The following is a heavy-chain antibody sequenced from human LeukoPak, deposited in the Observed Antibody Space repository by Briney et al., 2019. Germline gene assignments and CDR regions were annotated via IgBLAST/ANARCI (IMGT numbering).Heavy chain of an antibody. V-gene: IGHV3-53*01. CDR2: IYTTEQT. J-gene: IGHJ2*01. CDR1: GFTVSDNY. D-gene: IGHD1-26*01. CDR3: VRDPAWGHRYFDL. Sequence: PGGSLRLSCVGSGFTVSDNYMNWVRQTPGKGLEWVSVIYTTEQTYYADSVKGRFTISRNNSKNTVYLQMNGLRVDDTAIYYCVRDPAWGHRYFDLWGRGTLATVS.